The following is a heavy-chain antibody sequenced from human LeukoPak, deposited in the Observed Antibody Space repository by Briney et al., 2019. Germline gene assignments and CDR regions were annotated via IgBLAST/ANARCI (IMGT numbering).Heavy chain of an antibody. J-gene: IGHJ6*02. CDR1: GFTFSSYS. Sequence: GGSLRLSCAASGFTFSSYSMNWVRQAPGKGLEWVSYISSSSSTIYYADSVKGRFTISRDNAKNSLYLQMNSLRAEDTAVYYCARVDCSSTSCYGLYYYGMDVWGQGTTVTVSS. D-gene: IGHD2-2*01. V-gene: IGHV3-48*04. CDR3: ARVDCSSTSCYGLYYYGMDV. CDR2: ISSSSSTI.